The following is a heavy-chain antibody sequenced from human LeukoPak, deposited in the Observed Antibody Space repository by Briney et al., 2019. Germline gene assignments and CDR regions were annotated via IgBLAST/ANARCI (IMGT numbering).Heavy chain of an antibody. CDR1: GGSFSGYY. J-gene: IGHJ4*02. V-gene: IGHV4-34*01. CDR3: ARGRGSYFDY. CDR2: IYHSGNT. D-gene: IGHD1-26*01. Sequence: PSETLSLACAVYGGSFSGYYWSWIRQPPGKGLEWIGTIYHSGNTYYYPSLKSRVTISLDTSKNQFSLRLTSVTAADTAVYYCARGRGSYFDYWGQGTLVTVSS.